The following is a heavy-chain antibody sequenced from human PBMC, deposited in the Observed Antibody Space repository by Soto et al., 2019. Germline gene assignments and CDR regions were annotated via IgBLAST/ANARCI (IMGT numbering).Heavy chain of an antibody. Sequence: SETLSLTCAVYGGSFRGYYWTWIRPPPGKGLGWIGEINDSGGTDYTPSLKSRVTISLDTSKNQLSLKLSSVTAADTAVYYCARGRKGFSSSCYVDWGQGTLVTVS. CDR1: GGSFRGYY. D-gene: IGHD6-13*01. J-gene: IGHJ4*02. CDR2: INDSGGT. CDR3: ARGRKGFSSSCYVD. V-gene: IGHV4-34*01.